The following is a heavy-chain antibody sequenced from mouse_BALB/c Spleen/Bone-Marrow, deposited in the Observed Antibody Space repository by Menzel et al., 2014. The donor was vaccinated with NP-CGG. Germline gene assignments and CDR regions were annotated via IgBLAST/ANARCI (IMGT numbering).Heavy chain of an antibody. CDR2: INHSGST. Sequence: ESGPSLVKPSQTLSLTCSVTGDSITSGYWNWIRKFPGDKLESMGYINHSGSTYYNPSLKSRISITRDTSKNQFYLQLNSVTTEDTATYYCARYPLGRGYFDYWGQGTTLTVSS. CDR3: ARYPLGRGYFDY. CDR1: GDSITSGY. D-gene: IGHD4-1*01. V-gene: IGHV3-8*02. J-gene: IGHJ2*01.